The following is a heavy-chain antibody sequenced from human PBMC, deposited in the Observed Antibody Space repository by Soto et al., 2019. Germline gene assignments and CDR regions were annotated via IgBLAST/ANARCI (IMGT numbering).Heavy chain of an antibody. Sequence: EVQLFESGGGLVQPGGALGLPWAASGLTFKSYSMTWVRQAPGRGLEWGSGGGGSGFTSYHADSGKGRFTISRENSKNTLYLQMNSLRAEDTAVYYCAKALGLYCGGDCFDAFDVWGQGAMVSVSS. D-gene: IGHD2-21*02. CDR1: GLTFKSYS. CDR3: AKALGLYCGGDCFDAFDV. V-gene: IGHV3-23*01. J-gene: IGHJ3*01. CDR2: GGGSGFTS.